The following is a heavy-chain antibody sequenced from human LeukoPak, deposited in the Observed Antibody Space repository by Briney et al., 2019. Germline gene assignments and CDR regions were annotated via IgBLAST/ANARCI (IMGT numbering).Heavy chain of an antibody. V-gene: IGHV3-66*01. Sequence: PGGSLRLSCVASGFTFSNYGMHWVRQAPGKGLEWVSVIYSGGSTYYADSVKGRFTISRDNSKNTLYLQMNSLRAEDTAVYYCASGYSGYLNWGQGTLVTVSS. CDR3: ASGYSGYLN. D-gene: IGHD5-12*01. J-gene: IGHJ4*02. CDR2: IYSGGST. CDR1: GFTFSNYG.